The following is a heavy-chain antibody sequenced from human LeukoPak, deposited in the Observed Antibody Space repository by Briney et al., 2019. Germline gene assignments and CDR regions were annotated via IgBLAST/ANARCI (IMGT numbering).Heavy chain of an antibody. V-gene: IGHV2-5*01. CDR1: GFSLSTSGVG. D-gene: IGHD6-13*01. J-gene: IGHJ6*03. CDR3: AHRAPTIAAAGMDTYYYYYMDV. CDR2: ICWNDDK. Sequence: SGPTLVNPTQTPTLTCTFSGFSLSTSGVGVGWIRQPPGKALEWLALICWNDDKRYSRSLKSRLTITKDTSKNQVVLTMTNMDPVDTATYYCAHRAPTIAAAGMDTYYYYYMDVWGKGTTVTVSS.